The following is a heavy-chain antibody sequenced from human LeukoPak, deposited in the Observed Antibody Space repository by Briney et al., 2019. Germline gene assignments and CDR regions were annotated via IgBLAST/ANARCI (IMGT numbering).Heavy chain of an antibody. CDR2: ISYDGSNK. CDR3: AKDLAAAVDY. D-gene: IGHD6-13*01. Sequence: GGSLRLSCAASGFTFSSYGMHWVRQAPGKGLEWVAVISYDGSNKYYADSVKGRFTISRDNSKNTLYLQMNSLRAEDTAVYYCAKDLAAAVDYWGQGTLVTVPS. V-gene: IGHV3-30*18. CDR1: GFTFSSYG. J-gene: IGHJ4*02.